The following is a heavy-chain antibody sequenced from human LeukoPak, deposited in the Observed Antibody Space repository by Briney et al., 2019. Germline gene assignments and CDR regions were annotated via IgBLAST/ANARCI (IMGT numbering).Heavy chain of an antibody. CDR1: GGSISSYY. J-gene: IGHJ4*02. CDR2: IYYSGST. Sequence: PSETLSLTCTVSGGSISSYYWSWIRQPPGKGLEWIGYIYYSGSTNYNPSLKSRVTISVDTSKNQFSLKLSSVTAADTVVYYCASQHYYDSSVDYWGQGTLVTVSS. V-gene: IGHV4-59*01. CDR3: ASQHYYDSSVDY. D-gene: IGHD3-22*01.